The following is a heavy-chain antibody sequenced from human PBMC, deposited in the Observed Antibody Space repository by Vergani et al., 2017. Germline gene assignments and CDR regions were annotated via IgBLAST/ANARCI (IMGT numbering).Heavy chain of an antibody. CDR3: ARKAYSRRGFVAFDY. D-gene: IGHD5-12*01. CDR1: GGSLSSGYYY. CDR2: IYYSGST. Sequence: QVQLQESGPGLVKPSQTLSLICTVSGGSLSSGYYYLSWIRQPPGKGLEWIGYIYYSGSTYYNPSLKSRVTISVDTSKNQFSLKLSSVTAADTAVYYCARKAYSRRGFVAFDYWGQGTLVTVSS. V-gene: IGHV4-30-4*08. J-gene: IGHJ4*02.